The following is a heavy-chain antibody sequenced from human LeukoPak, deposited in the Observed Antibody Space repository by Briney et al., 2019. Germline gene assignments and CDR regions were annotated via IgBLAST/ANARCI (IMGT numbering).Heavy chain of an antibody. CDR3: AKGREDYYGSGSTPYYYYMDV. V-gene: IGHV1-69*13. Sequence: VASVKVSCKASGGTFSSYAISWVRQAPGQGLEWMGGIIPIFGTANYAQKFQGRVTITADESTSTAYMELSSLRSEDTAVYYCAKGREDYYGSGSTPYYYYMDVWGKGTTVTISS. J-gene: IGHJ6*03. D-gene: IGHD3-10*01. CDR2: IIPIFGTA. CDR1: GGTFSSYA.